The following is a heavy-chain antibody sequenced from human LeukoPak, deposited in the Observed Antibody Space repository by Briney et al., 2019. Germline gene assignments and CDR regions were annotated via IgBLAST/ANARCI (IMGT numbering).Heavy chain of an antibody. CDR1: GFTFRTFV. J-gene: IGHJ6*03. CDR3: AKAAYCSSTSCYALEAYYYYYYYMDV. D-gene: IGHD2-2*01. Sequence: GGSLRPSCAASGFTFRTFVMAWVGQTPGKGRKGVWGFGGGVGDTYYAASVKGRFTISRDNSKNTLYLQMNSLRAEDTAVYYCAKAAYCSSTSCYALEAYYYYYYYMDVWGKGTTVTVSS. V-gene: IGHV3-23*01. CDR2: FGGGVGDT.